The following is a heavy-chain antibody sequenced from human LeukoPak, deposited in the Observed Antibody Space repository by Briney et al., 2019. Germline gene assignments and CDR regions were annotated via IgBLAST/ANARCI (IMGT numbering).Heavy chain of an antibody. D-gene: IGHD1-7*01. Sequence: ASETLSLTCSFSGGSISGYYWTWIRQPAGKGLEWIGRVYTSGSTHYNPSLKTRLTMSVDTSKNQFSLKLSSVTAADTAVYYCARLITGTTTAFDIWGQGTMVTVSS. CDR2: VYTSGST. CDR3: ARLITGTTTAFDI. V-gene: IGHV4-4*07. J-gene: IGHJ3*02. CDR1: GGSISGYY.